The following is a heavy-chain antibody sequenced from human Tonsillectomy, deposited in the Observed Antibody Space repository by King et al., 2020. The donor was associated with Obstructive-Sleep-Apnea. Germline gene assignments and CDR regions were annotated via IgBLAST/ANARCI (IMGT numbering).Heavy chain of an antibody. D-gene: IGHD3-22*01. CDR1: GFTFSDYY. CDR2: ISSSGSTI. Sequence: VQLVESGGGLVKPGGSLRLSCAASGFTFSDYYMSWIRQAPGKGLEWVSYISSSGSTIYYADSVKGRFTISRDNAKNSLYLQMNSLRAEDTAVYYCARGVYYYDSSGYFTRGWFDPWGQGTLVTVSS. V-gene: IGHV3-11*01. J-gene: IGHJ5*02. CDR3: ARGVYYYDSSGYFTRGWFDP.